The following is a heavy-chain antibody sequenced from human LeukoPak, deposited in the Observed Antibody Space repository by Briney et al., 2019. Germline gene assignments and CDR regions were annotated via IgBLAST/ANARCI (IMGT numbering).Heavy chain of an antibody. D-gene: IGHD6-19*01. J-gene: IGHJ4*02. Sequence: ASVKVSCKASGGTFSSYAISWVRQAPGQGLEWMGGIIPIFGTANYAQKFQGRVTITTDESTSTAYMELRSLRSDDTAVYYCARADSSGWPLKLDYWGQGTLVTVSS. V-gene: IGHV1-69*05. CDR3: ARADSSGWPLKLDY. CDR1: GGTFSSYA. CDR2: IIPIFGTA.